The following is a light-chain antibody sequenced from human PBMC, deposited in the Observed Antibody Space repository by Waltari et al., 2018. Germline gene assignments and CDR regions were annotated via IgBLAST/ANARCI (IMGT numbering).Light chain of an antibody. J-gene: IGKJ2*01. CDR1: QSISSF. V-gene: IGKV1-39*01. CDR3: QQSYSTPHT. CDR2: AAS. Sequence: DIQMTQSPSSLSASVGARVTITCRASQSISSFLNWYQQKPGKAPKRLIYAASSLQSGVPSRFSGSGSGTDFTLTISSLQPEDFATYYCQQSYSTPHTFGQGTKLEIK.